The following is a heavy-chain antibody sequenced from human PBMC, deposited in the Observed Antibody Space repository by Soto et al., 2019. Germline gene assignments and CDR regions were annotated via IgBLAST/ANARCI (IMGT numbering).Heavy chain of an antibody. D-gene: IGHD3-16*01. Sequence: GGSLRLSCAASGFTFSSYSMNWVRQAPGKGLEWVSYISSSSSTIYYADSVKGRFTISRDNAKNSLYLQMNSLRDEDTAVYYCARGEAAGIWGSVDYWGQGTLVTVSS. J-gene: IGHJ4*02. V-gene: IGHV3-48*02. CDR2: ISSSSSTI. CDR3: ARGEAAGIWGSVDY. CDR1: GFTFSSYS.